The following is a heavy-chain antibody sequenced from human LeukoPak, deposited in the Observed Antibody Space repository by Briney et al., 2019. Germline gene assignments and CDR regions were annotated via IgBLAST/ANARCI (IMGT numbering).Heavy chain of an antibody. CDR2: IYYSGST. D-gene: IGHD2-21*02. Sequence: PSETLSLTCTVSGGSISSGGYYWSWIRQHPGKGLEWIGYIYYSGSTYYNPSLKSRVTISVDTSKNQFSLKLSSVTAADTAVYYCATGPGRGDDNYYYYGMDVWGQGTTVTVSS. CDR1: GGSISSGGYY. J-gene: IGHJ6*02. V-gene: IGHV4-31*03. CDR3: ATGPGRGDDNYYYYGMDV.